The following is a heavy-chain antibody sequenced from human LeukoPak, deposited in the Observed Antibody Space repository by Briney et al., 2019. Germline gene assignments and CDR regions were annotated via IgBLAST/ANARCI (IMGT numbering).Heavy chain of an antibody. V-gene: IGHV3-23*01. J-gene: IGHJ4*01. Sequence: PGGSLRLSCAASGFTFSSYAMSWVRQAPGKGLEWVSVISNSGGSTYYADSVKGRFTISRDNSKNTLYLQMNSLRAEDTAVYYCAKGVRFGESNFDYWGHGTLVTVSS. CDR2: ISNSGGST. CDR3: AKGVRFGESNFDY. D-gene: IGHD3-10*01. CDR1: GFTFSSYA.